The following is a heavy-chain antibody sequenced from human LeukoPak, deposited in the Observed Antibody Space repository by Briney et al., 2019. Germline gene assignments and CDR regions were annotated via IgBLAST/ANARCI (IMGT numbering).Heavy chain of an antibody. CDR2: IKQDRSEK. J-gene: IGHJ4*02. Sequence: PGGSLRLSCAASGFTFSSYWMSWVRQAPGEGLEWVANIKQDRSEKYYVDSVKGRFTISRDNSKKTLYLQMNSLRAEDTAVYYCAKDKSGFRLDYWGQGTLVTVSS. CDR3: AKDKSGFRLDY. V-gene: IGHV3-7*01. CDR1: GFTFSSYW.